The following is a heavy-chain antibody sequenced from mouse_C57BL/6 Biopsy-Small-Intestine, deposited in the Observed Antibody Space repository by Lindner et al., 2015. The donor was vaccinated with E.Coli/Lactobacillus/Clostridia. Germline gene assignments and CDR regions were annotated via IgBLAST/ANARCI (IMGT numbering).Heavy chain of an antibody. J-gene: IGHJ2*01. Sequence: VQLQESGAELVKPGASVKISCKASGYEFSSYWVNWVKQRPGKGLEWIGQIYPGGGDTNYNEKFKDKATLTADKSSSTAYMELRSLTSENSAVYFCAREWDYWGQGTTLTVSS. CDR3: AREWDY. CDR1: GYEFSSYW. CDR2: IYPGGGDT. V-gene: IGHV1-80*01. D-gene: IGHD1-3*01.